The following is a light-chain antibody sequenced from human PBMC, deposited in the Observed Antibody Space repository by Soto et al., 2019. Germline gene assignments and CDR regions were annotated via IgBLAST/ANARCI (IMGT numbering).Light chain of an antibody. CDR2: AAS. V-gene: IGKV1D-12*01. CDR3: QQANGFPIT. CDR1: PGISSW. Sequence: DIKMTQSPSSVSASVGDRVTITCRASPGISSWLAWYQQKPGKAPKLLIYAASSLQSGVPSRFSGSGSGTDFTRTISSLQPEDFATYYCQQANGFPITFGQGTGLEIK. J-gene: IGKJ5*01.